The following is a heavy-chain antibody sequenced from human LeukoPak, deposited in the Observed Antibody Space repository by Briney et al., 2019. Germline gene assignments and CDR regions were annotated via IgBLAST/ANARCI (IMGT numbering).Heavy chain of an antibody. CDR2: IYQNGNT. J-gene: IGHJ4*02. CDR1: GGSLSSGGYS. Sequence: SETLSLTCAVSGGSLSSGGYSWSWIRQPPGKGLEWIGYIYQNGNTYYNPSLKSRVTISVDRSKNQFSLKLSSVTAADTAVYYCARVGGPGGYSSSSPDFDYWGQGTLVTVSS. D-gene: IGHD6-6*01. CDR3: ARVGGPGGYSSSSPDFDY. V-gene: IGHV4-30-2*01.